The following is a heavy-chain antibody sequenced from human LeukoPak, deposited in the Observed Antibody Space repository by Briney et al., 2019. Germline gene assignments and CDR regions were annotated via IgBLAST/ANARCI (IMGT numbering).Heavy chain of an antibody. D-gene: IGHD4-23*01. V-gene: IGHV1-8*01. CDR3: ASLAGGNSESGDAFDI. CDR2: MNPNSGNT. CDR1: GYTFTSYD. Sequence: GASVKVSCKASGYTFTSYDINWVRQATGQGLEWMGWMNPNSGNTGYAQKFQGRVTMTRNTSISTAYMELSSLRSEDTAVYYCASLAGGNSESGDAFDIWGQGTMVTVSS. J-gene: IGHJ3*02.